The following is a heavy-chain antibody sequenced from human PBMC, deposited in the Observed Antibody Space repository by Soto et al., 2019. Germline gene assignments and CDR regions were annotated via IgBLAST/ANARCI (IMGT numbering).Heavy chain of an antibody. Sequence: QVQLVQSGAEVKKPGSSVKVSCKASGGTFSNYPISWVRQAPGQGLEWMGGIIPIFGTVNYAQKFKGRVTITAVESTSTAYMELSSLRSEDTAVYYCARGNHRWLQLWYFDLWGRGTLVTVSS. D-gene: IGHD5-12*01. CDR1: GGTFSNYP. CDR2: IIPIFGTV. J-gene: IGHJ2*01. V-gene: IGHV1-69*12. CDR3: ARGNHRWLQLWYFDL.